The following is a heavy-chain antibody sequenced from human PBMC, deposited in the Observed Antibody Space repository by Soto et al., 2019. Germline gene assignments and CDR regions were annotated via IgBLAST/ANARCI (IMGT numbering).Heavy chain of an antibody. V-gene: IGHV1-2*06. Sequence: QVQLVQSGAEVKKPGASVKVSCKASGYTFNAFYMYWVRQAPGQGLEWVGRINPKSGDTNYAQRFQGRVTMTTDTSISTAYLELNSLRSDDTAFYYCATFKQASNGIDFWGQGTQVTVSS. CDR3: ATFKQASNGIDF. D-gene: IGHD2-8*01. CDR1: GYTFNAFY. J-gene: IGHJ4*02. CDR2: INPKSGDT.